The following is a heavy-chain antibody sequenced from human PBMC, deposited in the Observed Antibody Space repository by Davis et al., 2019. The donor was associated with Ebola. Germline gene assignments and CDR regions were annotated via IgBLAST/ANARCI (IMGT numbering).Heavy chain of an antibody. Sequence: GESLKISCAASGFTFSDYYMSWIRQAPGKGLEWVSYISSSGSTIYYADSVKGRFTISRDNAKNSLYLQMNSLRAEDTAVYYCARERITMIVVVSPDAFDIWGQGTMVTVSS. CDR2: ISSSGSTI. V-gene: IGHV3-11*01. CDR3: ARERITMIVVVSPDAFDI. D-gene: IGHD3-22*01. CDR1: GFTFSDYY. J-gene: IGHJ3*02.